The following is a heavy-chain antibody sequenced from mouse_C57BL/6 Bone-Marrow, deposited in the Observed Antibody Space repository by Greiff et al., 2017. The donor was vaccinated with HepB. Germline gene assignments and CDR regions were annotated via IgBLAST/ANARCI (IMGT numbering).Heavy chain of an antibody. CDR1: GFSLTSYG. CDR2: IWSDGST. CDR3: ARHGGIYYDFFDY. D-gene: IGHD2-4*01. Sequence: QVQLKESGPGLVAPSQSLSITCTVSGFSLTSYGVHWVRQPPGKGLEWLVVIWSDGSTTYNSALKSRLSISKDNSKSQVFLKMNSLQTDDTAMYYCARHGGIYYDFFDYWGQGTTLTVSS. V-gene: IGHV2-6-1*01. J-gene: IGHJ2*01.